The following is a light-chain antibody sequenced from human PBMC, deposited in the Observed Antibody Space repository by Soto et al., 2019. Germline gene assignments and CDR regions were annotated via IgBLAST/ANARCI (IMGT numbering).Light chain of an antibody. V-gene: IGLV2-14*03. CDR2: EVS. CDR1: SSDVGAYDY. Sequence: ALTQPASVSGSPGQSIAISCTGTSSDVGAYDYVSWYQQHPDKAPKLIIYEVSHRPAGVSNRFSASKYVNTATLTISGLQTEDEADYYCASHTTSNTRVFGTGTKLTVL. CDR3: ASHTTSNTRV. J-gene: IGLJ1*01.